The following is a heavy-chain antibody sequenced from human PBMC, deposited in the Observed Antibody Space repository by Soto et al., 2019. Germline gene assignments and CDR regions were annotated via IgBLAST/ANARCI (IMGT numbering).Heavy chain of an antibody. CDR3: ARARYCTGASCPGYFQH. D-gene: IGHD2-8*02. J-gene: IGHJ1*01. CDR2: INHSGST. CDR1: GGSFSGYY. V-gene: IGHV4-34*01. Sequence: PSETLSLTCAVYGGSFSGYYWSWIRQPPGKGLEWIGEINHSGSTNYNPSLKSRVTMSVDTSRNQFSLKLSSVTAADTAVYYCARARYCTGASCPGYFQHWGQGTLVTVSS.